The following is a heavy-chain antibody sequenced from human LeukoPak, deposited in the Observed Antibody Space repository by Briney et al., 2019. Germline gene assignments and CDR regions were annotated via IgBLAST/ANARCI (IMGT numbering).Heavy chain of an antibody. D-gene: IGHD3-9*01. CDR3: ARDSYDILTGFQ. V-gene: IGHV1-2*02. CDR2: INPNSGGT. Sequence: ASVKVSCKASGYTFTGYYMHWVRQAPGQGLEWMGWINPNSGGTKYAEKFQGRVTVTRDTSISTAYMELSRLRSDDTAVFYCARDSYDILTGFQWGQGTQVTVSS. J-gene: IGHJ4*02. CDR1: GYTFTGYY.